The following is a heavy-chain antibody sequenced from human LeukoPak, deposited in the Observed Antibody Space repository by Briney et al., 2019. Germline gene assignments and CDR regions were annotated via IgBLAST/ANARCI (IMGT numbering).Heavy chain of an antibody. CDR3: ARAVAGAPEYFQH. Sequence: GESLKISCKGSGYRFNYWIGWVRQMPGKGLEWMGVIYPGDSDTRYSPSFQGQVTISADKSISTAYLQWSSLKASDTAMYYCARAVAGAPEYFQHWGQGTLVTVSP. CDR1: GYRFNYW. J-gene: IGHJ1*01. D-gene: IGHD6-19*01. V-gene: IGHV5-51*01. CDR2: IYPGDSDT.